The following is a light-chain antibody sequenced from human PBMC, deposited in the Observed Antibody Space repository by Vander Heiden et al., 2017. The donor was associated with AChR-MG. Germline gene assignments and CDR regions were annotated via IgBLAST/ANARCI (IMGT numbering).Light chain of an antibody. J-gene: IGKJ1*01. Sequence: IGLTQSPGTLSLSPGERPILSCRACQRVSSSYLAWYQQKPGQGPRLLIYGASSRASGIPDRFSGSASGTDFTLTISRLDPEDFAVYYCQQDGSSPWTFGQGTKVEIK. CDR3: QQDGSSPWT. V-gene: IGKV3-20*01. CDR1: QRVSSSY. CDR2: GAS.